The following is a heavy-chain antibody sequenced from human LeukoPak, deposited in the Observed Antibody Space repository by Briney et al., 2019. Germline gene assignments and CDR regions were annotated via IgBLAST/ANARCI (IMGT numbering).Heavy chain of an antibody. Sequence: GPLRLSCAASGFTFSSYEMNWVRQAPGKGLEWVSYISSSGSTIYYADSVKGRFTISRDNAKNSLYLQMNSLRAEDTAVYYCARDPYSGSYGNYYYYFMDVWGKGTTVTISS. J-gene: IGHJ6*03. CDR3: ARDPYSGSYGNYYYYFMDV. D-gene: IGHD1-26*01. CDR2: ISSSGSTI. V-gene: IGHV3-48*03. CDR1: GFTFSSYE.